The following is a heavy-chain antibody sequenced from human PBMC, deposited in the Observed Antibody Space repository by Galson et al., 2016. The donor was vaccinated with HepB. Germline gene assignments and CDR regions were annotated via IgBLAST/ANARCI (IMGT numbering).Heavy chain of an antibody. V-gene: IGHV4-59*01. CDR1: GDSISSYY. D-gene: IGHD2-15*01. CDR3: ARGGYSPMDV. CDR2: IYYSGTT. J-gene: IGHJ6*02. Sequence: SEPLSLTCTVSGDSISSYYWSWIRQPPEKGLEWIGYIYYSGTTNYNPSLKSRVTISVDTSKNQFSLKLSSVTAADTAVYYCARGGYSPMDVWGQGTTVTVSS.